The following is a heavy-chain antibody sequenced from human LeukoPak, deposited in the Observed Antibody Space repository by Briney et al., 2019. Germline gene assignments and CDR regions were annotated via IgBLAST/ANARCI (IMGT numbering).Heavy chain of an antibody. CDR2: ISSSSSYI. V-gene: IGHV3-21*01. Sequence: GGSLRLSCAASGFTFSSYSMNWVRQAPGKGLEWVSSISSSSSYIYYADSVKGRFTISRDNAKNSLYLQMNSLRAEDTAVYYCARDLATIPAAMPLDYWGQGTLVTVSS. CDR3: ARDLATIPAAMPLDY. J-gene: IGHJ4*02. D-gene: IGHD2-2*01. CDR1: GFTFSSYS.